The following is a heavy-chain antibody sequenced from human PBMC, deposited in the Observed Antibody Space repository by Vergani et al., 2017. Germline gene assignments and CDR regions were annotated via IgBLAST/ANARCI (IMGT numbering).Heavy chain of an antibody. CDR1: GYTLTELS. Sequence: QVQLVQSGAEVKKPGASVKVSCKVSGYTLTELSMHWVRQAPGKGLEWMGGFDPEDGETIYAQKFQGRVTMTVDTSTDTAYMELSSLRSEDTAVYYCATAPLRWFPWDWGQGTLVTVSS. CDR2: FDPEDGET. CDR3: ATAPLRWFPWD. V-gene: IGHV1-24*01. D-gene: IGHD4-23*01. J-gene: IGHJ4*02.